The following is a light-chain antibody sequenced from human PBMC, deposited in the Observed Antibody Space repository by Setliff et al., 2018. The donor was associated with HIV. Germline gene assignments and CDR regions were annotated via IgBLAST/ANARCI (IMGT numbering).Light chain of an antibody. J-gene: IGLJ1*01. CDR2: DVI. CDR3: SSYTTSSTLYV. CDR1: SSDVGGYYS. V-gene: IGLV2-14*03. Sequence: ALTQPRSVSGSPGQSVTISCTGISSDVGGYYSVSWYQQHPGKAPKLMIYDVINRPSGVSNRFSGSRSGNTASLTISGLQVEDEADYYCSSYTTSSTLYVFGPGTKVTVL.